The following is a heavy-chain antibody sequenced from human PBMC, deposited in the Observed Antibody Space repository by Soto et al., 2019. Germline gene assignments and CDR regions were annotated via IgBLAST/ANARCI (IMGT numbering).Heavy chain of an antibody. CDR3: ARRSIAARINDP. Sequence: SETLSLTCTVSGGSISSSSYYWGWIRQPPGKGLEWIGSIYYSGSTYYNPSLKSRVTISVDTSKNQFSLKLSSVTAADTAVYYCARRSIAARINDPWGQGTLVTVSS. CDR1: GGSISSSSYY. D-gene: IGHD6-6*01. J-gene: IGHJ5*02. V-gene: IGHV4-39*01. CDR2: IYYSGST.